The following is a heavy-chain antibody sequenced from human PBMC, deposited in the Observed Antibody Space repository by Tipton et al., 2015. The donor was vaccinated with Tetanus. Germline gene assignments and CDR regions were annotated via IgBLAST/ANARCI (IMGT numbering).Heavy chain of an antibody. CDR2: IYYSGST. CDR1: GDSLSNGDYY. D-gene: IGHD3-16*01. Sequence: TLSLTCTVSGDSLSNGDYYRSWIRQPPGKGLESIGYIYYSGSTYYNPSLKSRVTISVDTSKNQFSLRLSSVTAADTAVYYCARDHGITWGGMGYYFGMDVWGQGTQVPVFS. J-gene: IGHJ6*02. V-gene: IGHV4-30-4*01. CDR3: ARDHGITWGGMGYYFGMDV.